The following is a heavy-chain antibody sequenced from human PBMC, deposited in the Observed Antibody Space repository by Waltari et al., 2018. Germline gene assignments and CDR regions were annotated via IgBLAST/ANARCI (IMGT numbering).Heavy chain of an antibody. CDR3: ARDRGRGLYLDT. J-gene: IGHJ4*02. CDR2: VRGDGKS. CDR1: GDSMSSTDW. D-gene: IGHD1-26*01. Sequence: QLQLQESGPGLVKPSGTLSLTCDVSGDSMSSTDWWSWVRQSPQRGLEWVGQVRGDGKSNYNPSFASRVTISLDTSKNQFSLNLNFATAADTAMYYCARDRGRGLYLDTWGPGTPVTVSP. V-gene: IGHV4-4*02.